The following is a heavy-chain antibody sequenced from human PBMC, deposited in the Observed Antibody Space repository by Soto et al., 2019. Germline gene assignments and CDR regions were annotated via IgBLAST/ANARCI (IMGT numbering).Heavy chain of an antibody. CDR2: IYYNGRT. D-gene: IGHD2-8*02. V-gene: IGHV4-59*01. Sequence: SETLSLTCTVSGGSISSYYWSWVRQPPGKGLEWIGYIYYNGRTDYNPSLTSRVTISEDMSNNQLSLKLSSVTAADTAVYYCVRELLAVYGLGYFDLWGRGTLVTVSS. J-gene: IGHJ2*01. CDR3: VRELLAVYGLGYFDL. CDR1: GGSISSYY.